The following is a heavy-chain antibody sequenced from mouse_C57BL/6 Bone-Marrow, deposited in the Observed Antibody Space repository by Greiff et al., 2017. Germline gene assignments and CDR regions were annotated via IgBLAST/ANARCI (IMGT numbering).Heavy chain of an antibody. D-gene: IGHD2-1*01. Sequence: QVQLQQSGAELVRPGTSVKVSCKASGYAFTNYLLEWVKQRPGQGLEWIGVINPGSGGTNYNEKFKGKATLTADKSSSTAYMQLSSLTSEDSAVYFCAREDGNYESYWYFDVWGTGTTVTVSS. V-gene: IGHV1-54*01. CDR3: AREDGNYESYWYFDV. CDR2: INPGSGGT. CDR1: GYAFTNYL. J-gene: IGHJ1*03.